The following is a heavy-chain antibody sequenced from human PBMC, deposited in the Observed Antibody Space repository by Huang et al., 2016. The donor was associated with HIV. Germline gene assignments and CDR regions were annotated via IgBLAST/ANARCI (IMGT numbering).Heavy chain of an antibody. CDR2: NYTSGST. D-gene: IGHD2-15*01. CDR1: GASISSGSYY. J-gene: IGHJ3*02. Sequence: QVQLQESGPGLVKPSQTLSLTCTVSGASISSGSYYWTWIRQPAGKGLEWIGHNYTSGSTNYNPSLKSRVTISIDTSKNHFSLRLNSVTAADTAVYYCATWPPGSQMRAFDIWGPGTMITVSS. V-gene: IGHV4-61*09. CDR3: ATWPPGSQMRAFDI.